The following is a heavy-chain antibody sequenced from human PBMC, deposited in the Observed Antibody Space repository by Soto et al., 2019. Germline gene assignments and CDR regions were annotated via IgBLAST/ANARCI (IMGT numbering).Heavy chain of an antibody. D-gene: IGHD3-10*01. CDR3: AKTYGSGSYFYYYYGMDV. Sequence: QVQLVESGGGVVQPGRSLRLSCAASGFTFSSYAMHWVRQAPGKGLEWVAVISYDGSNKYYADSVKGRFTISRDNSKNTLYLQMNSLRAEDTAVYYCAKTYGSGSYFYYYYGMDVWGQGTTFTVSS. CDR1: GFTFSSYA. V-gene: IGHV3-30-3*01. CDR2: ISYDGSNK. J-gene: IGHJ6*02.